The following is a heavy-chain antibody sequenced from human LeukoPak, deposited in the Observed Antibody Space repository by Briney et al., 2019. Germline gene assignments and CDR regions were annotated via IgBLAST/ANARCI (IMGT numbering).Heavy chain of an antibody. J-gene: IGHJ4*02. CDR2: IYSGGDT. CDR3: ARHIVPSTPDY. V-gene: IGHV3-66*04. CDR1: GFTVSSNY. D-gene: IGHD5-12*01. Sequence: GGSLRLSCAASGFTVSSNYMSCVRQAPGKGLEWVSVIYSGGDTYYADSVKGRVTISRDNSKNTLYLQMNSLRAEDTAVYYCARHIVPSTPDYWGQGTLVTVSS.